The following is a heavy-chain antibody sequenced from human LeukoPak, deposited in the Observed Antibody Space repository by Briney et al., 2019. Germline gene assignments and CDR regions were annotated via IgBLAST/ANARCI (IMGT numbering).Heavy chain of an antibody. J-gene: IGHJ4*02. V-gene: IGHV3-21*01. D-gene: IGHD6-19*01. CDR2: ISSSSSYI. CDR1: GFTFISYS. Sequence: GGSLRLSCAASGFTFISYSMNWVRQAPGRGLEWVSSISSSSSYIYYADSVKGRFTISRDKAKNSLYLQMNRLRAEDTAGYYFGRDRTPESMTVAGKGGGSDYWGEGALVTVSP. CDR3: GRDRTPESMTVAGKGGGSDY.